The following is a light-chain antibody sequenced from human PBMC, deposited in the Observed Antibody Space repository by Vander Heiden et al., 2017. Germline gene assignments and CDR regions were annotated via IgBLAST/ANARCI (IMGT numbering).Light chain of an antibody. J-gene: IGLJ3*02. V-gene: IGLV1-44*01. CDR3: AAWDDSLNGPV. CDR1: SSTVASNS. CDR2: SSN. Sequence: QSVLTHPPSPSGTPGQRVTISCSGTSSTVASNSVDWYQQIPGATPKLLINSSNQRPSGVPDRFSGSKSGTSASLAISGLQSEDEADYYCAAWDDSLNGPVFGGGTKLTVL.